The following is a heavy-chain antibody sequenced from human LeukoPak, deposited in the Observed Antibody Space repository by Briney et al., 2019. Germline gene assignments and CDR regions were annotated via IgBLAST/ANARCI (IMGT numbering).Heavy chain of an antibody. CDR3: AKGVDTAMVSDY. Sequence: GGSLRLSCAASGFTFSSYAVSWVRQAPGKGLEWVSAISGSGGSTYYADSVKGRFTISRDNSKNTLYLQKNSLRAEDTAVYYCAKGVDTAMVSDYWGQGTLVTVSS. CDR1: GFTFSSYA. V-gene: IGHV3-23*01. CDR2: ISGSGGST. J-gene: IGHJ4*02. D-gene: IGHD5-18*01.